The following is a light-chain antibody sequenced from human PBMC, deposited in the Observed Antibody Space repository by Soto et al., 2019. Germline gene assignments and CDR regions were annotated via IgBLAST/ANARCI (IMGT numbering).Light chain of an antibody. V-gene: IGLV4-60*02. J-gene: IGLJ2*01. CDR1: SEQSTYT. Sequence: QLVLTQSSSASASLGSSVKLTCTLSSEQSTYTIAWHQQQPGKAPRFLMKVERSGTYNRGSGIPDRFSGSSSGADRYLTVSNLQFEDEADYYCETWDNYTPVVFGGGTKLTVL. CDR2: VERSGTY. CDR3: ETWDNYTPVV.